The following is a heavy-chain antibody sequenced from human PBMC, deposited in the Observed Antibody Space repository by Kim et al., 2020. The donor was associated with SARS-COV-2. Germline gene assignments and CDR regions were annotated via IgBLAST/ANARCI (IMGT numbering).Heavy chain of an antibody. V-gene: IGHV4-4*02. Sequence: SETLSLTCAVSGGSISSSNWWSWVRQPPGKGLEWIGEIYHSGSTNYNPSLKSRVTISVDKSKNQFSLKLSSVTAADTAVYYCARRTLDYDILTGYYPGANFDYWGQGTLVTVSS. CDR1: GGSISSSNW. CDR2: IYHSGST. D-gene: IGHD3-9*01. CDR3: ARRTLDYDILTGYYPGANFDY. J-gene: IGHJ4*02.